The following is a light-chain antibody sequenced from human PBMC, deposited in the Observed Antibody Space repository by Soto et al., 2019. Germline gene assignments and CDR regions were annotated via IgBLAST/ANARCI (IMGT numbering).Light chain of an antibody. CDR2: DSS. J-gene: IGKJ3*01. Sequence: EIVLTQSPATVSLSPGERANLSCRASQTISNYLAWYQQKPGQSPRLLIYDSSNRASGIPARFSGSGSGTDFTLTISSLEPEDVAVYYCQHRNERPFTFGPGTKLEIE. CDR1: QTISNY. CDR3: QHRNERPFT. V-gene: IGKV3-11*01.